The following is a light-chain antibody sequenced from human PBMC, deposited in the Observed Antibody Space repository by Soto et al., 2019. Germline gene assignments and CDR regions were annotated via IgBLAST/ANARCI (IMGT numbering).Light chain of an antibody. Sequence: DIQMTQSPSSLSASVGDRVTITCRASQGISNYLAWYQQKPGKVPKLLIYAASTLQSGVPSRFSGSGSVTDFNLTISSPQPEYVASYYCQKYNSAPWTFGQGTKVEIK. J-gene: IGKJ1*01. CDR3: QKYNSAPWT. V-gene: IGKV1-27*01. CDR2: AAS. CDR1: QGISNY.